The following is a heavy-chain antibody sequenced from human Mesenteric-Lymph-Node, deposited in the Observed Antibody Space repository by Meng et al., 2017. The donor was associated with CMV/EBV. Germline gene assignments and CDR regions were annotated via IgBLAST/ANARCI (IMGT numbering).Heavy chain of an antibody. V-gene: IGHV1-2*02. J-gene: IGHJ4*01. CDR2: INPNSGGT. Sequence: ASVKVSCKASGYTFTGYYMHWVRQAPGQGLEWMGWINPNSGGTNYAQKFQGRVTMTRDTSISTAYMELSRLRSDDTAVYYCARAPLVVPASMRIYPLDYWGHGTLVTVSS. CDR3: ARAPLVVPASMRIYPLDY. D-gene: IGHD2-2*01. CDR1: GYTFTGYY.